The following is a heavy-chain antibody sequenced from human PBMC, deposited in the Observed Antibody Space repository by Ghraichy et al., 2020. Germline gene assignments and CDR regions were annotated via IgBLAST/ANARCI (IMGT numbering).Heavy chain of an antibody. CDR1: GFTFSSYS. Sequence: GESLNIFCAASGFTFSSYSMNWVRQAPGKGLEWVSYISSSSSAIYYADSVKGRFTISRDNAKNSLYLQMNSLRAEDTAVYYCARDRGTGYSYGRFDPWGQGTLVTVSS. J-gene: IGHJ5*02. CDR3: ARDRGTGYSYGRFDP. D-gene: IGHD5-18*01. V-gene: IGHV3-48*01. CDR2: ISSSSSAI.